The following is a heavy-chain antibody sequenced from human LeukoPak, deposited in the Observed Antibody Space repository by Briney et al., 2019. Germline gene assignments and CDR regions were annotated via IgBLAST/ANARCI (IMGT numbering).Heavy chain of an antibody. CDR1: GGSISSYY. CDR2: IYTSGST. V-gene: IGHV4-4*09. J-gene: IGHJ5*02. CDR3: ARRSVGTGTTDMWFDP. D-gene: IGHD1-7*01. Sequence: SETLSLTCTVSGGSISSYYWSWIRQPPGKGLEWIGYIYTSGSTNYNPSLKSRVTISVDTSKNQFSLKLSSVTAADTAVYYCARRSVGTGTTDMWFDPWGQGTLVTVSS.